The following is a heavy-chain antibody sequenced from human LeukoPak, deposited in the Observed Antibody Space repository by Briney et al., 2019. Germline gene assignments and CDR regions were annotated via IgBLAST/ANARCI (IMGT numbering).Heavy chain of an antibody. CDR2: IKRKSDGGTT. Sequence: GGSLRLSCAASGLTFSNAWMSWVRQAPGKGLEWVGRIKRKSDGGTTDYAAPVKGRFTISRDDSTKTLYLQMNSLKTEDTAVYYCTTDRMIYATNWAVSWFDPWGQGTLVTVSS. D-gene: IGHD2-8*01. CDR3: TTDRMIYATNWAVSWFDP. J-gene: IGHJ5*02. V-gene: IGHV3-15*01. CDR1: GLTFSNAW.